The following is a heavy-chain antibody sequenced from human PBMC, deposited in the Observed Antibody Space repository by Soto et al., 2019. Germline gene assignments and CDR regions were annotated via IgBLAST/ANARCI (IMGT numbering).Heavy chain of an antibody. D-gene: IGHD3-3*01. V-gene: IGHV4-34*01. J-gene: IGHJ6*03. CDR1: GGSFSGYY. CDR2: INHSGST. CDR3: ARHGSGYSYYYYYYMDV. Sequence: PETLSLTCAVYGGSFSGYYWSWIRQPPGKGLEWIGEINHSGSTNYNPSLKSRVTISVDTSKNQFSLKLSSVTAADTAVYYCARHGSGYSYYYYYYMDVSGKGTTVTVSS.